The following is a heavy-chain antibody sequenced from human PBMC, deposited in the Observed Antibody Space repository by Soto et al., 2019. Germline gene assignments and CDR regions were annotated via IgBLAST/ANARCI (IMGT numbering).Heavy chain of an antibody. CDR1: GFTFSSYA. J-gene: IGHJ4*02. D-gene: IGHD3-3*01. CDR2: ISSNGGST. V-gene: IGHV3-64*01. Sequence: GGSLRLSCAASGFTFSSYAMHWVRQAPGKGLEYVSAISSNGGSTYYANSVKGRFTISRDNSKNTLYLQMGSLRAEDMAVYYCARGSDFLEWLAPFDYWGQGTLVTVSS. CDR3: ARGSDFLEWLAPFDY.